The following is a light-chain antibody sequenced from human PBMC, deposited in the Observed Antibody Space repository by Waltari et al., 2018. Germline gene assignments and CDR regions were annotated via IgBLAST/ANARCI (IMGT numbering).Light chain of an antibody. CDR3: QQYDEWPRT. V-gene: IGKV3-15*01. CDR2: GAS. J-gene: IGKJ1*01. Sequence: EVVLTQSPATLSVSPGERATLSCRASQSVNYYLAWYQQKDGQAHRLLIYGASTRATGIPDRFSGSGSGTEFTLSISSLQSEDFAIYYCQQYDEWPRTFGHGTRVEI. CDR1: QSVNYY.